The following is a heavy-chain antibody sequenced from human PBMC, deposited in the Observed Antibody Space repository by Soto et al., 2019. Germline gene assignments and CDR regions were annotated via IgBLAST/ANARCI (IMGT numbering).Heavy chain of an antibody. Sequence: SVQAPSNSSGYSFTRSCILGLRQAPGQGHEWMGWINEGNGNTKYSQNFQGRVTITRDTSASTVYMEVSSLRSEDTAVYYCARTGYCANDVCYPTPDYFDYWGQGTLVTVSS. V-gene: IGHV1-3*01. CDR3: ARTGYCANDVCYPTPDYFDY. CDR1: GYSFTRSC. D-gene: IGHD2-8*01. J-gene: IGHJ4*02. CDR2: INEGNGNT.